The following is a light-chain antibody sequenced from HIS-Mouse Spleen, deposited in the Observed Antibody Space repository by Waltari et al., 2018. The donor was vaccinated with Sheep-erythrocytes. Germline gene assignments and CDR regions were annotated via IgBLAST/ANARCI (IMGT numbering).Light chain of an antibody. CDR3: QQYNSYSPVYT. CDR1: QSISSW. Sequence: DIQMTQSPSTLSASVGDRVTITCRASQSISSWLDWYQQKPGKAPKLLIYKASSLESGVPSRFSGSGSGTEFTLTISSLQPDDFATYYCQQYNSYSPVYTFGQGTKLEIK. V-gene: IGKV1-5*03. CDR2: KAS. J-gene: IGKJ2*01.